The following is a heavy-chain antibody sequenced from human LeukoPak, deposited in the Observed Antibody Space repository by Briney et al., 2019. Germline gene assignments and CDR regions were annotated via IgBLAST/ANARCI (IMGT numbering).Heavy chain of an antibody. CDR1: GGSISSYY. J-gene: IGHJ4*02. Sequence: SETLSLTCTVSGGSISSYYWSWLRQPPGKGLEWIGYIYYSGSTNYNPSLKSRVTISVDTSKNQFSLKLSSVTAADTAVYYCAREEGSGSPHFDYWGQGTLVTVSS. D-gene: IGHD3-10*01. CDR2: IYYSGST. V-gene: IGHV4-59*01. CDR3: AREEGSGSPHFDY.